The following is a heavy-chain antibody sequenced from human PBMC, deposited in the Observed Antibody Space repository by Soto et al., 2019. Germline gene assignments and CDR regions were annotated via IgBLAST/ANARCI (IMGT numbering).Heavy chain of an antibody. J-gene: IGHJ6*02. CDR2: ISSSSSYI. V-gene: IGHV3-21*01. Sequence: LRLSCAASGFTFSSYSMNWVRQAPGKGLEWVSSISSSSSYIYYADSVKGRFTISRDNAKNSLYLQMNSLRAEDTAVYYCARVVAAAGSSRRYYYYYYGMDVWGQGTTVTVSS. D-gene: IGHD6-13*01. CDR1: GFTFSSYS. CDR3: ARVVAAAGSSRRYYYYYYGMDV.